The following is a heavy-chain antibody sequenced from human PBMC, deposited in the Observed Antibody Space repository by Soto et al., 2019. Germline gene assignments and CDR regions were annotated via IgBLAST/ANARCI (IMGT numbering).Heavy chain of an antibody. CDR3: ARGTLYSSSWYLDYYGMDV. J-gene: IGHJ6*02. D-gene: IGHD6-13*01. V-gene: IGHV3-7*03. Sequence: GWSLRLSCAASVFTFISYWMSWVRQAPGKGLEWVANIKQDGSEKYYVDSVKGRFTISRDNAKNSLYLQMNSLRAEDTAVYYCARGTLYSSSWYLDYYGMDVWGQGTTVTVSS. CDR2: IKQDGSEK. CDR1: VFTFISYW.